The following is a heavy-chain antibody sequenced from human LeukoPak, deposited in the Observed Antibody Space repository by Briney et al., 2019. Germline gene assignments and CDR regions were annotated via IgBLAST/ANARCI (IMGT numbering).Heavy chain of an antibody. J-gene: IGHJ5*02. CDR2: TYSDGST. Sequence: PSETLSLTCTVSVGSLSGFYWSWIRQSPRLGLEWIGLTYSDGSTMYNPSLTSRVTISVDTSKNQISLRLTSVTAADTAIYYCARDVVEVPGSDNWFDPWGQGTLVTVSS. D-gene: IGHD6-19*01. V-gene: IGHV4-59*01. CDR1: VGSLSGFY. CDR3: ARDVVEVPGSDNWFDP.